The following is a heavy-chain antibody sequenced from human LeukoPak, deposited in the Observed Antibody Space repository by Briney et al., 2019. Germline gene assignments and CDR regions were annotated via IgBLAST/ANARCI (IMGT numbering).Heavy chain of an antibody. J-gene: IGHJ4*02. Sequence: GGSLRLSCAASGFTFSNYWMHWVRQAPGKGLVWVARINTDGNSLTYADSVKGRFTISRDNSKNTLYLQMNSLRAEDTAVYYCAASHYYGSGSPYYFDYWGQGTLVTVSS. CDR3: AASHYYGSGSPYYFDY. D-gene: IGHD3-10*01. CDR2: INTDGNSL. V-gene: IGHV3-74*01. CDR1: GFTFSNYW.